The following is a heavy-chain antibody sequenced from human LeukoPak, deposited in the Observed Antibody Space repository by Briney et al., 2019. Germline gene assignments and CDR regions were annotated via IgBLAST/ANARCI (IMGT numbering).Heavy chain of an antibody. CDR1: GFTFEDYG. J-gene: IGHJ3*02. Sequence: PGGSLRLSCAASGFTFEDYGMSGVREAPGKGLDWVSSINWNGGSTGYADSVKGRFTISRDNAKNSLYLQMNSLRAEDTALYHCARGRGYSYRDAFDIWGQGTMVTVSS. D-gene: IGHD5-18*01. V-gene: IGHV3-20*01. CDR3: ARGRGYSYRDAFDI. CDR2: INWNGGST.